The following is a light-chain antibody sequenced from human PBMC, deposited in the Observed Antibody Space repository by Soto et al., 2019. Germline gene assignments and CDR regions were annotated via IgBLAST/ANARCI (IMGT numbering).Light chain of an antibody. CDR3: QKYGSSLT. J-gene: IGKJ1*01. V-gene: IGKV3-20*01. Sequence: EVVLTQSPGTLSLSAGERATLACRASKSVSNYLAWYQQKSGQAPRLLIYGASSRASGIPDRFSGSGSGTDFTLTISRVEPEDFAVYYCQKYGSSLTFGLGTKVDIK. CDR1: KSVSNY. CDR2: GAS.